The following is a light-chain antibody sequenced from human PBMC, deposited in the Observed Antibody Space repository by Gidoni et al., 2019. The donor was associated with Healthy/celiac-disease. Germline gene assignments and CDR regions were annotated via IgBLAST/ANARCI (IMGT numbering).Light chain of an antibody. CDR1: QSISSW. J-gene: IGKJ4*01. V-gene: IGKV1-5*03. CDR2: KAS. CDR3: QQYNSYLLT. Sequence: DIHMTHSPSTLSASVGDRVTITCRASQSISSWLAWYQQKPGKAPKLLIYKASSLESGVPSRFSGSGSGTEFTLTISSLQPDDFATYYCQQYNSYLLTFXGXTKVEIK.